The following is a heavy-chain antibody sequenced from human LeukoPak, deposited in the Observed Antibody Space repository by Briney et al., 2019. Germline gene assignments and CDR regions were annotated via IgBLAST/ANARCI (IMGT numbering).Heavy chain of an antibody. J-gene: IGHJ4*02. Sequence: HPGRSLRLSCAASGFTFSSYAMHWVRQAPGKGLEWVAVISYDGSNKYYADSVKGRFTISRDNSKNTLYLQMNSLRAEDTAVYYCARGLCGGDCYDYWGQGTLVTVSS. CDR1: GFTFSSYA. D-gene: IGHD2-21*01. CDR3: ARGLCGGDCYDY. CDR2: ISYDGSNK. V-gene: IGHV3-30-3*01.